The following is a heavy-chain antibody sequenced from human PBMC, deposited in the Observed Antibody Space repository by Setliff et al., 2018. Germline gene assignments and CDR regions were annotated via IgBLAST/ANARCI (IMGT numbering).Heavy chain of an antibody. CDR2: ISGNANTR. J-gene: IGHJ6*03. CDR3: ARLALTGYDSSGYYYALEYYYYMDV. D-gene: IGHD3-22*01. CDR1: GFTFSDYS. Sequence: GGSLRLSCAASGFTFSDYSMTWVRQAPGKGLEWISYISGNANTRYYADSVKDRFTISRDNAKTSLFLQMNSLGAEDTAVYYCARLALTGYDSSGYYYALEYYYYMDVWGKGTTVTVSS. V-gene: IGHV3-48*01.